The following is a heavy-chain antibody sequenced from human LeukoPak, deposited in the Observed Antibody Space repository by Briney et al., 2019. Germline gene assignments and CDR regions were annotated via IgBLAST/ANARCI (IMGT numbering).Heavy chain of an antibody. Sequence: GGSLRLSCAASGFTVSSNYMSWVRQAPGKGLEWVSVIYSGGSTYYADSVKGRFTISRDNSKNTLYLQMNSLRAEDTAVYYCARDQWELPQFDYWSQGTLVTVSS. CDR1: GFTVSSNY. CDR2: IYSGGST. J-gene: IGHJ4*02. D-gene: IGHD1-26*01. V-gene: IGHV3-66*01. CDR3: ARDQWELPQFDY.